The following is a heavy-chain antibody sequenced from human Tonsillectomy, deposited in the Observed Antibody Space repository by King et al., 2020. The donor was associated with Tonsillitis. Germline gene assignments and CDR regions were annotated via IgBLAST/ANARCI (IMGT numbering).Heavy chain of an antibody. J-gene: IGHJ5*02. V-gene: IGHV3-43*02. Sequence: VQLVESGGGVVQPGGSLRLSCAASGFTFDDYAMHWVRQAPGKGLEWVSLISGDGGRTYYADSVKGRFTISRDNRKNSLYLQMNSLRTEDTALYYCANDPSNTLVRGYNRFDPWGQGTLVTVSS. CDR1: GFTFDDYA. D-gene: IGHD4-23*01. CDR3: ANDPSNTLVRGYNRFDP. CDR2: ISGDGGRT.